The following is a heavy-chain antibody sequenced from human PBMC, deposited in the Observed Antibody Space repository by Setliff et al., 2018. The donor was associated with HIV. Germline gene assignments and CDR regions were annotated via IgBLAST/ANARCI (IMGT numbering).Heavy chain of an antibody. CDR1: RGTFSSFA. CDR2: IIPTFGTS. CDR3: ARDGLLVAGIRLDY. J-gene: IGHJ4*02. D-gene: IGHD6-19*01. Sequence: ASVKVSCKTSRGTFSSFALSWVRQAPGQGLEWMGGIIPTFGTSNYAQKFQGRVTITADESMTTAYMELSGLKYEDTAVYYCARDGLLVAGIRLDYWGQGTLVTVSS. V-gene: IGHV1-69*13.